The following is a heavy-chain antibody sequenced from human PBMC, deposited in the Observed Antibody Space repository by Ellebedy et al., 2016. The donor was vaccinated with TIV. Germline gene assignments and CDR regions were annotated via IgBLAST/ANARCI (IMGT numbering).Heavy chain of an antibody. CDR1: GFTFSSYW. CDR3: ARMGPYGGYGFDY. CDR2: INSDGSST. Sequence: GESLKISCAASGFTFSSYWMHWVRQAPGKGLVWVSRINSDGSSTSYADSVKGRFTISRDNAKNTLYLQMNSLRAEDTAVYYCARMGPYGGYGFDYWGQGTLVTVSS. D-gene: IGHD5-12*01. V-gene: IGHV3-74*01. J-gene: IGHJ4*02.